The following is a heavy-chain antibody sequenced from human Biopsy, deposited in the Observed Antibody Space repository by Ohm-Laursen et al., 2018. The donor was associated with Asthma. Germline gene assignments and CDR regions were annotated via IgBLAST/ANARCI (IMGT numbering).Heavy chain of an antibody. CDR1: GFAVSRDY. V-gene: IGHV3-53*01. D-gene: IGHD3-22*01. CDR2: IYSGGTS. J-gene: IGHJ4*02. CDR3: ARGDSSNWSHYYFDY. Sequence: SLRLSCAALGFAVSRDYMFWVRQAPGKGLEWVSVIYSGGTSHTAASVRGRFTISRDYSKNTLYLQMHSLRAEDTAVYYCARGDSSNWSHYYFDYWGQGTLVTVSS.